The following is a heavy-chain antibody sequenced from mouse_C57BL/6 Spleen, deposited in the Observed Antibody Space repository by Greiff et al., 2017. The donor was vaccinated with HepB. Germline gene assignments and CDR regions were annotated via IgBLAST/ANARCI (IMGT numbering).Heavy chain of an antibody. J-gene: IGHJ1*03. D-gene: IGHD1-1*01. CDR2: IDPETGGT. CDR3: TRVSFYDGSSWNFDV. Sequence: VQLVESGAELVRPGASVTLSCKASGYTFTDYEMHWVKQTPVHGLEWIGAIDPETGGTAYNQKFKGKAILTADTSSSTAYMELRSLTSEDSAVYYCTRVSFYDGSSWNFDVWGTGTTVTVSS. V-gene: IGHV1-15*01. CDR1: GYTFTDYE.